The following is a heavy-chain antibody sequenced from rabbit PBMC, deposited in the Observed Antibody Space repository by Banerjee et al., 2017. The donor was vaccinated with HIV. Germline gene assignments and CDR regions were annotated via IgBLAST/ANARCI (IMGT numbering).Heavy chain of an antibody. V-gene: IGHV1S40*01. Sequence: QSLEESGGDLVKPEGSLTLTCTASGFSFSSGYYTCWVRQAPGKGLEWIGCIYSGGGSTYYASWAKGRFTISKTSSTTVTLQMTNLTAADTATYFCVRVVAGEGFNLWGPGTLVTVS. D-gene: IGHD4-1*01. CDR3: VRVVAGEGFNL. CDR1: GFSFSSGYY. CDR2: IYSGGGST. J-gene: IGHJ4*01.